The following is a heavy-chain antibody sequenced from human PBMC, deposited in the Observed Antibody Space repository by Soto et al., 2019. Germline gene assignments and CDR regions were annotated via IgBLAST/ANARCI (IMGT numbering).Heavy chain of an antibody. Sequence: GGSLRLSCAASGFTFSSYAMHWVRQAPGKGLEWVAVISYDGSNKYYADSVKGRFTISRDNSKNTLYLQMNSLRAEDAVVYYCARPRRNWGSDQNAFDIWGQGTMVTVSS. D-gene: IGHD7-27*01. J-gene: IGHJ3*02. CDR1: GFTFSSYA. CDR3: ARPRRNWGSDQNAFDI. V-gene: IGHV3-30*04. CDR2: ISYDGSNK.